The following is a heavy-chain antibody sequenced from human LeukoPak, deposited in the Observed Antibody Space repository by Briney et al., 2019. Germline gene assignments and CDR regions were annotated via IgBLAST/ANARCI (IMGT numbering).Heavy chain of an antibody. CDR3: ARVCDIVVVPAAHPGYWFDP. D-gene: IGHD2-2*01. J-gene: IGHJ5*02. CDR2: IYYSGST. V-gene: IGHV4-30-4*08. CDR1: GGSISSGDYY. Sequence: SETLSLTCTVSGGSISSGDYYWSWIRQPPGKGLEWIGYIYYSGSTYYNPSLKSRVTISVDTSKNQFSLKLSSVTAADTAVYYCARVCDIVVVPAAHPGYWFDPWGQGTLVTVSS.